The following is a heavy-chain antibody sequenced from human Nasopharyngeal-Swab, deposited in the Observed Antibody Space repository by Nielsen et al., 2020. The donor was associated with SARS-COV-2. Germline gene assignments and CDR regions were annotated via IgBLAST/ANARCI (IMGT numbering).Heavy chain of an antibody. Sequence: LRLSCTVSGGSISSGNYYWSWIRQPAGKGLEWIGRLYVNGSTNYNPSLKSRVTISADTSKNQFSLKLTSVTAADTAVYYCARVALGSYLRGRGMDVWGQGTTVTVSS. J-gene: IGHJ6*02. CDR1: GGSISSGNYY. V-gene: IGHV4-61*02. CDR2: LYVNGST. CDR3: ARVALGSYLRGRGMDV. D-gene: IGHD3-16*02.